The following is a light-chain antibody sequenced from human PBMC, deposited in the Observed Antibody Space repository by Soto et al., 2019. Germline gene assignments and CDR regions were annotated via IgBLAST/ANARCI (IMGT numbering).Light chain of an antibody. J-gene: IGKJ4*01. CDR1: QTVSSS. Sequence: EIVLTQSPATLSLSPWERATLSCRASQTVSSSLAWYQQKPGQAPRLLIYEAPNRATGIPARFSGSGSGADFTLTISSLEPEDFALYYCQQHINWPLTFGGGTKVDIK. V-gene: IGKV3-11*01. CDR3: QQHINWPLT. CDR2: EAP.